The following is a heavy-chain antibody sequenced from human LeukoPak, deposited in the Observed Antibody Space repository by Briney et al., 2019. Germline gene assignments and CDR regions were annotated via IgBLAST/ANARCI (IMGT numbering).Heavy chain of an antibody. V-gene: IGHV3-30-3*01. Sequence: GGSLRLSCAASGFTFSSYAMRWVRQAPGKGLEWVAVISYDGSNKYYADSVKGRFTISRDNSKNTLYLQMNSLRAEDTAVYYCARNPSGWYFYFDYWGQGTLVTVSS. J-gene: IGHJ4*02. CDR1: GFTFSSYA. CDR2: ISYDGSNK. CDR3: ARNPSGWYFYFDY. D-gene: IGHD6-19*01.